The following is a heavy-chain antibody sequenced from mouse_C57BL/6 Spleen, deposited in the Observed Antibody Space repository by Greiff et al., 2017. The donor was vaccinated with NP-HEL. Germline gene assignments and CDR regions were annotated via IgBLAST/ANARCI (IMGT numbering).Heavy chain of an antibody. V-gene: IGHV1-64*01. D-gene: IGHD1-1*01. CDR1: GYTFTSYW. Sequence: VQLQQPGAELVKPGASVKLSCKASGYTFTSYWMHWVKQRPGQGLEWIGMIHPNSGSTNYNEKFKSKATLTVDKSASTAYMQLSSLTSEDSAVYYCARENYYGSRGYYFDYWGKGTTLTVSS. CDR3: ARENYYGSRGYYFDY. J-gene: IGHJ2*01. CDR2: IHPNSGST.